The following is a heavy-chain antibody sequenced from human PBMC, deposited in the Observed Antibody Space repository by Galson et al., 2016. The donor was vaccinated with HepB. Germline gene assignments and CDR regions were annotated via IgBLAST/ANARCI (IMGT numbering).Heavy chain of an antibody. J-gene: IGHJ5*02. CDR2: ISAHNGDT. D-gene: IGHD6-6*01. Sequence: SVKVSCKASGYTFSNYGISWVRQAPGQGLEWMGWISAHNGDTNYAQKYPGRLTMTTDSSTDTVYMDLRSLTSADTAVYYWVRDFEYRGSSYEDCCDPWGQGTRVIVSS. CDR3: VRDFEYRGSSYEDCCDP. CDR1: GYTFSNYG. V-gene: IGHV1-18*04.